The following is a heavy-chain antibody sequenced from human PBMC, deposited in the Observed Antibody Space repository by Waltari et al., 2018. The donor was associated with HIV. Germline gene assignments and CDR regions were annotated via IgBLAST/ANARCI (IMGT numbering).Heavy chain of an antibody. V-gene: IGHV3-33*01. CDR2: IYYDGSKK. CDR3: ARDYNYAPDY. D-gene: IGHD5-18*01. J-gene: IGHJ4*02. CDR1: GFTYQNFA. Sequence: QVQLVGSGVGVFQPGRSLTLPCAAPGFTYQNFAMNWVRQAPGKGLEWVGNIYYDGSKKFYGDSVRGRFTISRDNSKQILYLQMNSLRVEDTALYYCARDYNYAPDYWGQGTLVVVSS.